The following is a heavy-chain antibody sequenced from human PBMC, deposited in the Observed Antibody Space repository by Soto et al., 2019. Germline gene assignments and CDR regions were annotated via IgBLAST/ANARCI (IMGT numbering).Heavy chain of an antibody. CDR1: GASLSSYY. D-gene: IGHD2-2*01. Sequence: SETLSLTCAVSGASLSSYYWSWIRQPPGKGLEWIGYIYYSGSTNYNPSLKSRVTISVATSKNQFSLKLSSVTAADTAVYYCARGRYQLPLYYYYGMDVWGQGTTVTVSS. J-gene: IGHJ6*02. CDR2: IYYSGST. CDR3: ARGRYQLPLYYYYGMDV. V-gene: IGHV4-59*01.